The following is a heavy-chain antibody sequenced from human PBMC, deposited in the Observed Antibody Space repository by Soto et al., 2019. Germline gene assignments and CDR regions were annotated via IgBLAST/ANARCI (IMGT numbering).Heavy chain of an antibody. J-gene: IGHJ3*01. CDR3: ASEMYYYGSGIRF. D-gene: IGHD3-10*01. V-gene: IGHV3-66*01. CDR1: GFTVSSNY. CDR2: IYSGVST. Sequence: GGSLRLSCAASGFTVSSNYMSWVRQAPGKGLEWVSVIYSGVSTYYADSVKGRFTISRDNSKNTLDLQLNSLRAEDTAVYYCASEMYYYGSGIRFWGQGTMVTVSS.